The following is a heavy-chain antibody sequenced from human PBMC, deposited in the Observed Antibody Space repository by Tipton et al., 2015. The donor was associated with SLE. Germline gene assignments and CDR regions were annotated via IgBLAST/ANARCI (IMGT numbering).Heavy chain of an antibody. CDR2: INHSGST. J-gene: IGHJ6*03. CDR3: ARGVAVAGTVSYYYYYMDV. Sequence: TLSLTCTVSGGSVSSGSYYWSWIRQPPGKGLEWIGEINHSGSTNYNPSLKSRVTISVDTSKNQFSLKLSSVTAADTAVYYCARGVAVAGTVSYYYYYMDVWGKGTTVTVSS. D-gene: IGHD6-19*01. V-gene: IGHV4-39*07. CDR1: GGSVSSGSYY.